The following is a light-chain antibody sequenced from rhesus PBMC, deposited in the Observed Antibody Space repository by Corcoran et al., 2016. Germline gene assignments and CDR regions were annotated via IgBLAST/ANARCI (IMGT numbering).Light chain of an antibody. J-gene: IGLJ1*01. CDR2: GVS. CDR1: RSDVGGNTY. Sequence: QAAPTHPPSVSGSPGQSVTFSCTGTRSDVGGNTYVSWYQQRPGKAPQLMIYGVSTRPSWVSDRFSGSKSGNTASLTISGLQAEDEADYYCCSYTASSTFIFGAGTRLTVL. V-gene: IGLV2S7*01. CDR3: CSYTASSTFI.